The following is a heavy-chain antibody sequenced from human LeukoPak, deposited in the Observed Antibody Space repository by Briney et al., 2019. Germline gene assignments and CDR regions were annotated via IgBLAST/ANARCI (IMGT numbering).Heavy chain of an antibody. D-gene: IGHD1-26*01. CDR1: GFIFANYA. Sequence: GGSLRLSCTTSGFIFANYAMAWVRQSPGKGLEWVSTISASGADTYYADSVRGRFTISRDNAKNSLYLQINSPRVEDTAVYYCASLAGGYFFDHWGQGTLVTVSS. CDR3: ASLAGGYFFDH. V-gene: IGHV3-23*01. CDR2: ISASGADT. J-gene: IGHJ4*02.